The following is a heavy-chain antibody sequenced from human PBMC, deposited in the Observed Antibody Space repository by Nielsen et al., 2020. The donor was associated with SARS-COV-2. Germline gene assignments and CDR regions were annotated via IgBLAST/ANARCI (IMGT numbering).Heavy chain of an antibody. D-gene: IGHD3-10*01. J-gene: IGHJ6*02. Sequence: SETLSLTCTVSGGSISSGGYYWSWIRQHPGKGLEWIGYIYYSGSTNYNPSLKSRVTISVDTSKNQFSLKLSSVTAADTAVYYCARGYGGSGSYSRLGYYYYGMDVWGQGTTVTVSS. CDR2: IYYSGST. CDR1: GGSISSGGYY. CDR3: ARGYGGSGSYSRLGYYYYGMDV. V-gene: IGHV4-61*08.